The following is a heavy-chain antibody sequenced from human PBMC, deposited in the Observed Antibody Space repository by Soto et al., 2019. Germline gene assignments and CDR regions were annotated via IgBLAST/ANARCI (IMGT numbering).Heavy chain of an antibody. V-gene: IGHV5-51*01. CDR3: ARLSDCSSTSRYTVDS. J-gene: IGHJ4*02. Sequence: PGESLKISCKGSGYSLTSYWIGWMRQTPGKGLEWMGMIYLGDSNTRYSPSFEGQVTISADKSTTTAYLQWSSLKASDSAMYYCARLSDCSSTSRYTVDSWGPGTLVNVSS. D-gene: IGHD2-2*02. CDR1: GYSLTSYW. CDR2: IYLGDSNT.